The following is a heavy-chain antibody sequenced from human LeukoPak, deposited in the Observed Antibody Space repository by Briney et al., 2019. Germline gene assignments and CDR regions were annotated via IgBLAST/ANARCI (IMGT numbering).Heavy chain of an antibody. J-gene: IGHJ4*02. CDR1: GFTFSAFA. V-gene: IGHV3-23*01. Sequence: GGSLRLSCAGSGFTFSAFAMSWVRQAPGRGLEWVSTITKNGDTAYYEDSVKGRFTISRDNSKNTLYLQMNSLRAEDTAVYYCAKGGQDFDFWRFDYWGQGNLVIVSS. CDR2: ITKNGDTA. CDR3: AKGGQDFDFWRFDY. D-gene: IGHD3-3*01.